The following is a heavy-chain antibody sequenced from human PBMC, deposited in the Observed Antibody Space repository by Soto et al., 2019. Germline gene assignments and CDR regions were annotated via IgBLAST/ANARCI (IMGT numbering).Heavy chain of an antibody. D-gene: IGHD3-10*01. CDR2: ISYDGSNK. CDR3: AKETYGSGGPSRKYCYYGMDV. Sequence: PGGSLRLSCAASGFTFSSYGMHWVRQAPGKGLEWVAVISYDGSNKYYADSVKGRFTISRDNSKNTLYLQMNSLRAEDTAVYYCAKETYGSGGPSRKYCYYGMDVWGQGTTVTVSS. J-gene: IGHJ6*02. V-gene: IGHV3-30*18. CDR1: GFTFSSYG.